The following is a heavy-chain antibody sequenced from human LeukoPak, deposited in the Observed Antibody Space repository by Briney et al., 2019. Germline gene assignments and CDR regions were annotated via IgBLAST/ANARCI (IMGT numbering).Heavy chain of an antibody. D-gene: IGHD3-22*01. CDR1: GFTVSSNY. CDR2: IYSGGST. Sequence: PGGSLRLSCAASGFTVSSNYMSWVRQAPGKGLEWVSVIYSGGSTYYADSVKGRFTISRDNSENTLYLQMNSLRAEDTAVYYCARDFDSSGYLGAFDIWGQGTMVTVSS. J-gene: IGHJ3*02. V-gene: IGHV3-66*01. CDR3: ARDFDSSGYLGAFDI.